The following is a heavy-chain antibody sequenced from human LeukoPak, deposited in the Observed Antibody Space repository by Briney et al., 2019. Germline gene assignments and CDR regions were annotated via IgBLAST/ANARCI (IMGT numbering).Heavy chain of an antibody. V-gene: IGHV1-46*01. CDR2: INPSGGST. J-gene: IGHJ3*02. CDR1: GYXFTSYA. CDR3: ARPPAGDDAFDI. Sequence: ASVKVSCKASGYXFTSYAMHWVRQAPGQGLKWMGIINPSGGSTSYAQKFQGRVTMTRDTSTSTVYMELSSLRSEDTAVYYCARPPAGDDAFDIWGQGTMVTVSS. D-gene: IGHD4-17*01.